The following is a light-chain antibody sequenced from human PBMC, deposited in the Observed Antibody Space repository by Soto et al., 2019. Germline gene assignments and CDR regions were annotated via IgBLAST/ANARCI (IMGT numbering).Light chain of an antibody. Sequence: EIVMTQSPVTLSVSPWERATLSCRASQSVSSKLAWYQQKPGQAPRLLIYGASTRATGIPARFSGSVSGTEFTLSISSLQSEDFAVYYCQQYNNWPQTFGQGTKLEIK. CDR3: QQYNNWPQT. V-gene: IGKV3-15*01. CDR1: QSVSSK. CDR2: GAS. J-gene: IGKJ2*01.